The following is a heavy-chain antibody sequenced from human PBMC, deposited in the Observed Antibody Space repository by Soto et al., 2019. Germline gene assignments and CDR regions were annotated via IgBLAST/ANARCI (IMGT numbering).Heavy chain of an antibody. D-gene: IGHD6-19*01. V-gene: IGHV3-33*01. CDR2: IWYDVNTK. CDR3: ARPLVAPVAGPYYYDMDV. J-gene: IGHJ6*02. CDR1: GFTFNSYG. Sequence: QIQLVESGGGVVQPGRSLRLSCTASGFTFNSYGFNWVRQAPGKGLEWVAVIWYDVNTKYYADSVKGRFTISRANLRSTVYLQMNSLTAEYTAVYYCARPLVAPVAGPYYYDMDVWGQGTTVTVSS.